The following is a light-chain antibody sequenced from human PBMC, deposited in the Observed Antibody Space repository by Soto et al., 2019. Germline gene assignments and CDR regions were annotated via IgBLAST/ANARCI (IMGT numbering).Light chain of an antibody. CDR1: QTIDNT. CDR2: DVS. CDR3: QHYNYWPYT. Sequence: EIVMTQSPATLSLSPGERATLSFRASQTIDNTLAWYQRKPGQAPRLLIYDVSTRATGVPARFSGSGSGTDFTLTISSLQSEDFAVYYCQHYNYWPYTFGQGTKVDIK. J-gene: IGKJ2*01. V-gene: IGKV3-15*01.